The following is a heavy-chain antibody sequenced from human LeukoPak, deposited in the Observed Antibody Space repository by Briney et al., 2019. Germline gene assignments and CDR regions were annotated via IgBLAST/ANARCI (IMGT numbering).Heavy chain of an antibody. CDR1: GGSISNNY. Sequence: SETLSLTCTVSGGSISNNYWGWIRQPPGKGLEWIGYVRYGGSTNYNPSLKSRVTISVDTSKNQFSLNLSSVTAADTAVYYCARDVTPATVWGLGTLVTVS. CDR2: VRYGGST. D-gene: IGHD3-16*01. J-gene: IGHJ4*02. CDR3: ARDVTPATV. V-gene: IGHV4-59*01.